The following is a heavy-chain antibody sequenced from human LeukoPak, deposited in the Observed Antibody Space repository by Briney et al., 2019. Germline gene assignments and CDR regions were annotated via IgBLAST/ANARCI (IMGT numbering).Heavy chain of an antibody. V-gene: IGHV3-30-3*01. J-gene: IGHJ4*02. CDR3: ARDGDYSNLPTDFDY. CDR2: ISYDGSNK. CDR1: GFTFSSYA. Sequence: GGSLRLSCAASGFTFSSYAMHGVRQAPGKGLEWVAVISYDGSNKYYADSVKGRFTISRDNSKNTLYLQMNSLRDEYTAVYYCARDGDYSNLPTDFDYWGQGTLVTVSS. D-gene: IGHD4-11*01.